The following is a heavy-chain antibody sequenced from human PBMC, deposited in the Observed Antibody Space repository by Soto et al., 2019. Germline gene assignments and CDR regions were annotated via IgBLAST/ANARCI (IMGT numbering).Heavy chain of an antibody. CDR1: GGSISSGDYY. CDR3: ARVRRKPIFGVFIIPYYFDY. J-gene: IGHJ4*02. V-gene: IGHV4-30-4*01. D-gene: IGHD3-3*01. Sequence: SETLSLTCTVSGGSISSGDYYWSWIRQPPGKGLEWIGYIYYSGSTYYNPSLKSRVTISVDTSKNQLSLKLSSVTAADTAVYYCARVRRKPIFGVFIIPYYFDYWGQGTLVTVSS. CDR2: IYYSGST.